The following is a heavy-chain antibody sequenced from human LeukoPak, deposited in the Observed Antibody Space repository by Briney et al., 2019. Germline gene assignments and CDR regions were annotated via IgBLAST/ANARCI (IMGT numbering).Heavy chain of an antibody. CDR1: GYTFTGYY. J-gene: IGHJ4*02. CDR2: INPNSGDT. V-gene: IGHV1-2*02. CDR3: ARSRYFDWLLYFDY. Sequence: ASVKVSCKASGYTFTGYYMHWVRQAPGKGLEWMGWINPNSGDTNYAQKFQGRVTMTRDTSISTAYMELSRLRSDDTAVYYCARSRYFDWLLYFDYWGQGTLVTVSS. D-gene: IGHD3-9*01.